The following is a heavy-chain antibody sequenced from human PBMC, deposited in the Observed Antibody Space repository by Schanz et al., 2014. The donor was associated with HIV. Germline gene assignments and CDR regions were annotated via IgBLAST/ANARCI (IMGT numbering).Heavy chain of an antibody. D-gene: IGHD3-16*01. CDR3: ARHLPGGLFSPLNL. CDR2: IVPISGSA. J-gene: IGHJ5*02. CDR1: GDSFTNYV. Sequence: QVQLVQSGAEVKKPGSSVKVSCKAFGDSFTNYVISWVRQAPGHGPQWMGGIVPISGSANYAQRFQGRLTITADKSTSTAYMELSSLRSEDTAIYYCARHLPGGLFSPLNLWGQGTLVTVSS. V-gene: IGHV1-69*06.